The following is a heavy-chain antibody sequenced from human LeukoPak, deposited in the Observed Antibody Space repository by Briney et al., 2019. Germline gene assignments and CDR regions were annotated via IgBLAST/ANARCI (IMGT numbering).Heavy chain of an antibody. V-gene: IGHV4-39*07. CDR3: ARDSVDTAMSFWFDP. D-gene: IGHD5-18*01. J-gene: IGHJ5*02. CDR2: IYHSGNT. Sequence: SETLSLTCTVSGGSIGSSGYYRGWIRQPPGKGLEWIGSIYHSGNTYYNPSLKSRVTISVDTSKNQFSLKLSSVTAADTAVYYCARDSVDTAMSFWFDPWGQGTLVTVSS. CDR1: GGSIGSSGYY.